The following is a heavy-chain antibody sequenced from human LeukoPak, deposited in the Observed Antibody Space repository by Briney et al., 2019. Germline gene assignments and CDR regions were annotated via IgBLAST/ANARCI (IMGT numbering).Heavy chain of an antibody. J-gene: IGHJ4*02. CDR2: FDPEDGET. CDR1: GYTLTELS. Sequence: ASVKVSCKVSGYTLTELSMHWVRQAPGKGLEWMGGFDPEDGETIYAQKFQGRVTMTEDTSTDTAYMELSSLRSGDTAVYYCATISGSHGLWDYWGQGTLVTVSS. CDR3: ATISGSHGLWDY. V-gene: IGHV1-24*01. D-gene: IGHD1-26*01.